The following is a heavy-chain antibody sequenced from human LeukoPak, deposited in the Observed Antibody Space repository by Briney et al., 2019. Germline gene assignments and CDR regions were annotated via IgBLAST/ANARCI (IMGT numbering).Heavy chain of an antibody. CDR3: ARDKDDFWSGDRAFDI. V-gene: IGHV4-4*07. CDR1: GGSISSYY. CDR2: IYTSGST. Sequence: PSEILSLTCTVSGGSISSYYWSWIRQPAGKGLEWIGRIYTSGSTNYNPSLKSRVTMSVDTSKNQFSLKLSSVTAADTAVYYCARDKDDFWSGDRAFDIWGQGTMVTVSS. D-gene: IGHD3-3*01. J-gene: IGHJ3*02.